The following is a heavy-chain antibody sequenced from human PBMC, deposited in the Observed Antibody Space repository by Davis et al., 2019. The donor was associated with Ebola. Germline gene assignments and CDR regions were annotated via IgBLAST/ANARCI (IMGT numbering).Heavy chain of an antibody. Sequence: SETLSLTCTVSGGSISSSSYYWSWIRQPPGKGLEWIGEINHSGSTNYNPSLKSRVTISVDTSKNQFSLKLSSVTAADTAVYYCARGGRFLEWLSKFDYWGQGTLVTASS. V-gene: IGHV4-39*07. J-gene: IGHJ4*02. CDR2: INHSGST. CDR3: ARGGRFLEWLSKFDY. D-gene: IGHD3-3*01. CDR1: GGSISSSSYY.